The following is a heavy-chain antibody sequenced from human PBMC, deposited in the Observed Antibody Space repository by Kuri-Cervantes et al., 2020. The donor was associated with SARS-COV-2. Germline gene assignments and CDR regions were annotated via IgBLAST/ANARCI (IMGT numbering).Heavy chain of an antibody. CDR1: GYTFSDHY. D-gene: IGHD5-12*01. V-gene: IGHV1-2*02. CDR2: INPNSGGT. CDR3: AREAGTGVATNLPIDY. Sequence: ASVKVSCKAFGYTFSDHYMYWVRQAPGQGLEWMGWINPNSGGTNYAQKFQGRVTMTRDTSISTAYMELSRLRSDDTAVYYCAREAGTGVATNLPIDYWGQGTLVTVSS. J-gene: IGHJ4*02.